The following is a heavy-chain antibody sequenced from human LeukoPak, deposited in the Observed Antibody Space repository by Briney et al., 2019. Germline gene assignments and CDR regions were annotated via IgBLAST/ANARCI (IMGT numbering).Heavy chain of an antibody. V-gene: IGHV4-4*07. CDR3: ARSSSSWYLPTIDY. CDR1: GGSISSYY. D-gene: IGHD6-13*01. J-gene: IGHJ4*02. Sequence: SETLSLTCTVSGGSISSYYWSWIRQPAGKGLEWIGRIYTSGSTNYNPSLKSRVTMSVDTSKNQFSLKLNSVTAADTAVYYCARSSSSWYLPTIDYWGQGTLVTVSS. CDR2: IYTSGST.